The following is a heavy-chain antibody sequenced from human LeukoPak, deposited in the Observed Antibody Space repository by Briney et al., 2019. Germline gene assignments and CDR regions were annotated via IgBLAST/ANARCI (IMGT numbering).Heavy chain of an antibody. V-gene: IGHV4-39*01. Sequence: SETLSLTCTVSGGSISSSSYYWGWIRQPPGKGLEWIGSIYYSGSTYYNPSLKSRVTISVDTSKNQFSLKLSSVTAADTAVYYCARLEGLRYFDTGSSYYYYMDVWGKGTTVTISS. CDR1: GGSISSSSYY. J-gene: IGHJ6*03. CDR2: IYYSGST. CDR3: ARLEGLRYFDTGSSYYYYMDV. D-gene: IGHD3-9*01.